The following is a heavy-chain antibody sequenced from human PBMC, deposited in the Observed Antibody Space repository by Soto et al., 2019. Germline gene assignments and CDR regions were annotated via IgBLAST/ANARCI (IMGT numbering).Heavy chain of an antibody. CDR1: GDSVSSNSAA. CDR2: TYSRSKWSN. CDR3: AREESSVTIFGVVITYLDY. Sequence: PSQTLSLTCAISGDSVSSNSAAWNWIRQSPSRGLEWLGRTYSRSKWSNDYAVSVKSRITINPDTSKNQFSLQLNSVTPEDTAVYYCAREESSVTIFGVVITYLDYWGQGTLVTVSS. V-gene: IGHV6-1*01. D-gene: IGHD3-3*01. J-gene: IGHJ4*02.